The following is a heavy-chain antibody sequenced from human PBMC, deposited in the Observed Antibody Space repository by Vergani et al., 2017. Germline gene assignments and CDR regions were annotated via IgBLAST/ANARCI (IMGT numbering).Heavy chain of an antibody. CDR2: IDHTGRP. J-gene: IGHJ6*03. D-gene: IGHD4-11*01. Sequence: QVQLQQWGGGLLKPSETLSLTCVVNGGSFTSYHWTWIRQSPGEGLEWVGDIDHTGRPDYNPSRKSRLTMSVDKFRNQFSLTLHSVTATDTAIYFCARVNTETNGHLYYYYYMDVWGQGTAVTVS. CDR1: GGSFTSYH. V-gene: IGHV4-34*01. CDR3: ARVNTETNGHLYYYYYMDV.